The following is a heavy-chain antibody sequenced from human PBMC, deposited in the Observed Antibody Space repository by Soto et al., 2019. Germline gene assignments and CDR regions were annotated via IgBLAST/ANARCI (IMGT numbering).Heavy chain of an antibody. CDR2: ISYDGSNK. D-gene: IGHD7-27*01. V-gene: IGHV3-30-3*01. CDR3: ARDPKTSGGQHWAFNYFDS. J-gene: IGHJ4*02. CDR1: GFTFSSYA. Sequence: GGSLRLSCAASGFTFSSYAMHWVRQAPGKGLEWVAVISYDGSNKYYADSVKGRFTISRDNSKSTLYLQVDSLRPEDAAVYYCARDPKTSGGQHWAFNYFDSWGQGTLVTVSS.